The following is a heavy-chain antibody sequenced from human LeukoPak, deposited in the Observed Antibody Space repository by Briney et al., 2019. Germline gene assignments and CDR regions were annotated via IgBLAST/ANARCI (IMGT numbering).Heavy chain of an antibody. CDR3: AKGTTQKYSSSFDY. CDR1: GFTFDDYA. D-gene: IGHD6-13*01. Sequence: GGSLRLSCAASGFTFDDYAMHWVRQAPGKGLEWVSGISWNSGSIGYADSVKGRFTISRDNAKNSLYLQMNSLRAEDTALFYCAKGTTQKYSSSFDYWGQGTLVTVSS. CDR2: ISWNSGSI. V-gene: IGHV3-9*01. J-gene: IGHJ4*02.